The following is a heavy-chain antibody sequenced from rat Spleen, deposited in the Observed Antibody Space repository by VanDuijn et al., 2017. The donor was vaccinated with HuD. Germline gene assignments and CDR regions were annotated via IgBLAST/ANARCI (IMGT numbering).Heavy chain of an antibody. D-gene: IGHD2-5*01. J-gene: IGHJ3*01. CDR1: GFTFSDYY. CDR3: TTGAILQWFTY. CDR2: ISSDGGRN. Sequence: EVQLVESDGGLVQPGRSLKLSCAASGFTFSDYYMAWVRQAPTKGLEWVTTISSDGGRNFYRDSVKGRFTISRNNAISTLYLQMDSLRSEDTATYYCTTGAILQWFTYWGQGTLVTVSS. V-gene: IGHV5-20*01.